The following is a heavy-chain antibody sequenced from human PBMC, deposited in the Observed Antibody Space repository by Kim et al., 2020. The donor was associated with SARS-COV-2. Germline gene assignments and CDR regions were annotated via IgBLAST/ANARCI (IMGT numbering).Heavy chain of an antibody. D-gene: IGHD6-13*01. CDR3: ATSTGYRGSWYGDYYYGMDV. J-gene: IGHJ6*02. CDR1: GYTFTSYG. CDR2: ISAYNGNT. V-gene: IGHV1-18*01. Sequence: ASVKVSCKASGYTFTSYGISWVRQAPGQGLEWMGWISAYNGNTNYAQKLQGRVTMTTDTSTSTAYMELRSLRSDGTAVYYCATSTGYRGSWYGDYYYGMDVWGQGTTVTVSS.